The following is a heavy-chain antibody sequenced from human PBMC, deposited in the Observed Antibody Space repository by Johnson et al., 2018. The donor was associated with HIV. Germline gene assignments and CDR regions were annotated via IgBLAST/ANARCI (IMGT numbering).Heavy chain of an antibody. CDR3: ARDPRITMVNDAFDI. Sequence: VQVVESGGGVVQPGRSLRLSCAASGFTFSSYWMHWVRQAPGKGLVWVSRINSDGSSTTYADSVKGRFTISRDNATNTLYLEMNSLRAEDTGVYYCARDPRITMVNDAFDIWGQGTMVTVSS. CDR2: INSDGSST. D-gene: IGHD3-10*01. V-gene: IGHV3-74*03. CDR1: GFTFSSYW. J-gene: IGHJ3*02.